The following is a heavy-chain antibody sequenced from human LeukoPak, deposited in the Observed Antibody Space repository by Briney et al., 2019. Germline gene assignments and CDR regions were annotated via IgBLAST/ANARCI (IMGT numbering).Heavy chain of an antibody. CDR1: GFTFSTYN. V-gene: IGHV3-21*01. J-gene: IGHJ5*02. Sequence: PGGSLRLSCAASGFTFSTYNMNWVRQAPGKGPEWVSSISSSSSYTYYADPVKGRFTISRDNAKNSLYLQMNSLRAEDTAVYYCTGYNWFDPWGQGTLVSVSS. CDR2: ISSSSSYT. D-gene: IGHD6-13*01. CDR3: TGYNWFDP.